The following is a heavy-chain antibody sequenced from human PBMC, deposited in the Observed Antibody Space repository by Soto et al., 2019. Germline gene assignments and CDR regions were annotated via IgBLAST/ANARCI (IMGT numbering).Heavy chain of an antibody. Sequence: QVQLVQSGAEVKKPGASVKVSCKASGYTFTSYAMHWVRQAPGQRLEWMGWINAGNGNTKYSQKFQGRVTITRDTSASTAYMELSRLRSEDTAVYYCARDRTRIFYYYYYMDVWGKGSTGTVSS. CDR3: ARDRTRIFYYYYYMDV. CDR1: GYTFTSYA. V-gene: IGHV1-3*01. CDR2: INAGNGNT. J-gene: IGHJ6*03.